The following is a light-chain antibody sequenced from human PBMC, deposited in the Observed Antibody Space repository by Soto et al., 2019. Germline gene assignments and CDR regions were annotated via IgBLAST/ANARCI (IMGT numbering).Light chain of an antibody. CDR3: GSYTSSTRAV. CDR2: DVF. J-gene: IGLJ1*01. Sequence: QSALPQPASVSGSPGQSITISCTGTSSDVGGFDYVSWYQQHPGKAPKLMIFDVFNRPSGVSNRFSGSKSGNTASLTISGLHAEDEAAYYCGSYTSSTRAVFGTGTKLTVL. CDR1: SSDVGGFDY. V-gene: IGLV2-14*03.